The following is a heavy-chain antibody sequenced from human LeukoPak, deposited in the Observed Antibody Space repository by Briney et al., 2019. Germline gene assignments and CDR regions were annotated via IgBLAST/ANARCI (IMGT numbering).Heavy chain of an antibody. CDR2: YSGGST. D-gene: IGHD3-22*01. CDR3: AREGRMIVVPSTYYYYYGMDV. V-gene: IGHV3-66*01. Sequence: GSLRLSCAASGFTVSNNYMTWVRQAPGKGLEWVSLYSGGSTYYADSVKGRFTISRDNAKNSLYLQMNSLRAEDTAVYYCAREGRMIVVPSTYYYYYGMDVWGQGTTVTVSS. CDR1: GFTVSNNY. J-gene: IGHJ6*02.